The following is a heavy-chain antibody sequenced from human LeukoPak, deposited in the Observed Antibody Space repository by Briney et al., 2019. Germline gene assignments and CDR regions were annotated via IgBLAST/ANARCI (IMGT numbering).Heavy chain of an antibody. CDR3: AKEAYYYDSSGFQH. Sequence: GGSLRLSCAASGFTFSSYSFNWVRQAPGKGLEWVSYISSSSSTIYDADAVKGRFTISRDNAKNSLYLQMNSLRAEDTAVYYCAKEAYYYDSSGFQHWGQGTLVTVSS. D-gene: IGHD3-22*01. CDR1: GFTFSSYS. J-gene: IGHJ1*01. V-gene: IGHV3-48*01. CDR2: ISSSSSTI.